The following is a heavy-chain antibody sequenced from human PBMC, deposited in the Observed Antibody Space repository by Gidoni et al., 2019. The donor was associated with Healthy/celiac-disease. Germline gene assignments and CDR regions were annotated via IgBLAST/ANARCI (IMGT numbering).Heavy chain of an antibody. D-gene: IGHD6-19*01. Sequence: AASGFTFSSYGMHWVRQAPCKGLEWVAVIWYDGSNEYYADSVKGRFTITRDNSKNTLYLQMNSLRAGETAVYYCARDNWAVAGTGVMDYWGQGTLVTVSS. CDR3: ARDNWAVAGTGVMDY. CDR1: GFTFSSYG. CDR2: IWYDGSNE. J-gene: IGHJ4*02. V-gene: IGHV3-33*01.